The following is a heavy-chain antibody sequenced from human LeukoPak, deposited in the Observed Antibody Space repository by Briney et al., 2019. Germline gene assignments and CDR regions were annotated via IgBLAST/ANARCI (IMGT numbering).Heavy chain of an antibody. CDR3: AKGGGTYSDWYFDL. CDR1: GFTFSTYA. D-gene: IGHD1-26*01. CDR2: ISFDGSNQ. Sequence: GGSLRLSCAASGFTFSTYAMHWVRQAPGKGLEWVAVISFDGSNQYYADSVKGRFTISRDNAENSLYLQMNSLRAEDMALYYCAKGGGTYSDWYFDLWGRGTLVTVSS. J-gene: IGHJ2*01. V-gene: IGHV3-30*18.